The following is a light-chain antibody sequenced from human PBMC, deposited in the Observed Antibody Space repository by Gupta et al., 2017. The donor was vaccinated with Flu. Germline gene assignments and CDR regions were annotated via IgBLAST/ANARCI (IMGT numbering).Light chain of an antibody. CDR2: RAS. CDR3: HQDFSTKT. Sequence: IVMTQFTDSLAVSLGERATIRCPSSQSVLSSPTNKNYLAWYQQKLGQPPKLLMSRASTRESGGPDRFSGSGSGTDFTLTNSSLQAEDVAVYYWHQDFSTKTFGQGTKLEIK. V-gene: IGKV4-1*01. CDR1: QSVLSSPTNKNY. J-gene: IGKJ2*01.